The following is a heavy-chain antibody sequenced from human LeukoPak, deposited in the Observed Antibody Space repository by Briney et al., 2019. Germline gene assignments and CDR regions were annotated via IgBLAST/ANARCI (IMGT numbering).Heavy chain of an antibody. V-gene: IGHV3-7*01. CDR3: ARGRYCNGGNCYLDY. J-gene: IGHJ4*02. Sequence: GGSLRLSCAASGFTFTTYWMNWVRQAPGKGLEWVANGKQDGSDKYYVDSVKGRFTISRDNAKNSLYLQMYSLRAEDTAVYYCARGRYCNGGNCYLDYWGQGSLVTVSS. D-gene: IGHD2-15*01. CDR2: GKQDGSDK. CDR1: GFTFTTYW.